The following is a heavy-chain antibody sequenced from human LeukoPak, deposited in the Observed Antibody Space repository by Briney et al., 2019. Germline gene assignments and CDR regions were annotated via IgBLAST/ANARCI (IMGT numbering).Heavy chain of an antibody. J-gene: IGHJ6*04. V-gene: IGHV3-48*03. D-gene: IGHD3-10*02. CDR3: AELGITMIGGV. CDR2: ISSSGSTI. Sequence: ESGGSLRLSCSASGSIFNTFGMNWVRQAPGKGLEWVSYISSSGSTIYYADSVKGRFTISRDNAKNSLYLQMNSLRAEDTAVYYCAELGITMIGGVWGKGTTVTISS. CDR1: GSIFNTFG.